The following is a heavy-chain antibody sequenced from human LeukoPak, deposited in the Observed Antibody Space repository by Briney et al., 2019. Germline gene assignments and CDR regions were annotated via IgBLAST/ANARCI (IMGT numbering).Heavy chain of an antibody. CDR3: ARGSGRYYYYGVDV. CDR2: IYYSGTTGGST. D-gene: IGHD7-27*01. V-gene: IGHV4-59*01. J-gene: IGHJ6*02. CDR1: GGSIRSSY. Sequence: PSETLSLTCTVSGGSIRSSYWSWIRQPPGKGLEWIGHIYYSGTTGGSTNYNPSLKSRVTISVDTSKNQFSLQVRSVTAADTAVYYCARGSGRYYYYGVDVWGQGTTVTVSS.